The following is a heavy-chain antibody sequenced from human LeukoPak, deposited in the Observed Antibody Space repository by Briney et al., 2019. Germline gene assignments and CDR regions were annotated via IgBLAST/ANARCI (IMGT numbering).Heavy chain of an antibody. CDR1: GFTFSSYS. D-gene: IGHD3-10*01. CDR2: ISSSSSYI. J-gene: IGHJ4*02. Sequence: PGGSLRLSCAASGFTFSSYSMNWVRQAPGKGLEWVSSISSSSSYIYYADSVKGRFTISRDNAKNSLYLQMNSLRAEDTAVYYCARKMDYYGSGSYNYFDYWGQGTLVTVSS. V-gene: IGHV3-21*01. CDR3: ARKMDYYGSGSYNYFDY.